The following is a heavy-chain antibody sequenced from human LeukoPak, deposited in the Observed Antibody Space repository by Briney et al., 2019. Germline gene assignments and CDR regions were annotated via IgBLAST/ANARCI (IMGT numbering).Heavy chain of an antibody. CDR3: ARPGPMQNFDY. Sequence: SETLSLTCTVSGGSISSSSYYWGWIRQPPGKWLEWIGCIYYSGSTYYNPSLKSRVTISVDTSKNQFSLKLSSVTAADTAVYYCARPGPMQNFDYWGQGTLVTVSS. D-gene: IGHD2-2*01. CDR1: GGSISSSSYY. V-gene: IGHV4-39*01. CDR2: IYYSGST. J-gene: IGHJ4*02.